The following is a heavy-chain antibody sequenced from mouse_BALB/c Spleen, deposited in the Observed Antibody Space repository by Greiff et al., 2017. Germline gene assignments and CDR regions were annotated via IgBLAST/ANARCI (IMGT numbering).Heavy chain of an antibody. J-gene: IGHJ2*01. D-gene: IGHD2-10*02. Sequence: EVKLMESGGGLVQPGGSLKLSCAASGFTFSSYGMSWVRQTPDKRLELVATINSNGGSTYYPDSVKGRFTISRDNAKNTLYLQMSSLKSEDTAMYYCARDRGMDYWGQGTTLTVSS. CDR2: INSNGGST. CDR3: ARDRGMDY. V-gene: IGHV5-6-3*01. CDR1: GFTFSSYG.